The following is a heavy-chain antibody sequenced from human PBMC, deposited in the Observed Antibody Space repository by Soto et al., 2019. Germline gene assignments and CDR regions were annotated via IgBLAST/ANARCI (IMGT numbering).Heavy chain of an antibody. Sequence: QVQLQESGPGLVKPSQTLSLTCTVSGGSISSGGYYWSWIRQHPGKVLEWIGYMYYSGSTYYNPTLKSRVTISVATSKNQFPLTLSSVTAADTAVYYCARVAVTGYYYNDGMDVWGQGTTVTVSS. CDR2: MYYSGST. D-gene: IGHD4-4*01. J-gene: IGHJ6*02. CDR3: ARVAVTGYYYNDGMDV. V-gene: IGHV4-31*03. CDR1: GGSISSGGYY.